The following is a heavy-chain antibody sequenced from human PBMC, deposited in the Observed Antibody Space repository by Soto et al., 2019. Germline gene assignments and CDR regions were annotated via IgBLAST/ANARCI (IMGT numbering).Heavy chain of an antibody. V-gene: IGHV1-18*01. J-gene: IGHJ4*02. Sequence: QVQLVQSGAEVKKPGASVKVSCKASGYTFTSYGISWVRQAPGQGLEWMGWISAYNGNTNYAQKLKGRVTMTTDPSRSTAYMELRSLRSDDTAVYYCARVYSGSYWGVQGEYYFDYWGQGTLVTVSS. D-gene: IGHD1-26*01. CDR3: ARVYSGSYWGVQGEYYFDY. CDR1: GYTFTSYG. CDR2: ISAYNGNT.